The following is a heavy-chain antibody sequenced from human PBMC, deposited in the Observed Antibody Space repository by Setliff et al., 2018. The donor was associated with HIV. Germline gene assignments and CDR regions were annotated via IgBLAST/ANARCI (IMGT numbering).Heavy chain of an antibody. CDR2: VGGGRFET. J-gene: IGHJ4*01. CDR3: VKDHVSFNGVFDPFDS. CDR1: GFTFKNYA. V-gene: IGHV3-23*01. Sequence: GESLKISCVASGFTFKNYAMNWVRQAPGKGLEWVSHVGGGRFETYYADSVQGRFTVSRDDSKSAIYLQMESLRAEDTALYYCVKDHVSFNGVFDPFDSWGHLTLVTVSS. D-gene: IGHD2-8*01.